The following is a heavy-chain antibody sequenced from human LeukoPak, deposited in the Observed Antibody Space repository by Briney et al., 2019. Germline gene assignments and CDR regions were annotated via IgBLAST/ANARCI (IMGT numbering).Heavy chain of an antibody. CDR3: ATGRGGQDSIAVAASEYFQH. CDR2: IYSGGST. J-gene: IGHJ1*01. Sequence: PGGSLRLSCAASGFTVSSNYMSWVRQAPGKGLEWVSVIYSGGSTYYADSVKGRFTISRHNSKNTLYLQMNSLRAEDTAVYYCATGRGGQDSIAVAASEYFQHWGQGTLVTVSS. D-gene: IGHD6-19*01. V-gene: IGHV3-53*04. CDR1: GFTVSSNY.